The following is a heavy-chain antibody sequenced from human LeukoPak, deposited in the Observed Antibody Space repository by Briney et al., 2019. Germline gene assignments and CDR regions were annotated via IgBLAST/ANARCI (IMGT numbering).Heavy chain of an antibody. D-gene: IGHD3-10*02. CDR2: ISSSSSTI. CDR3: ARDGHVFAFDY. CDR1: GFTFSSYA. Sequence: GGSLRLSCAASGFTFSSYAMSWVRQAPGKGLEWVSYISSSSSTIYYADSVKGRFTISGDNAKNSLYLQMNSLRAEDTAVYYCARDGHVFAFDYWGQGTLVTVSS. V-gene: IGHV3-48*04. J-gene: IGHJ4*02.